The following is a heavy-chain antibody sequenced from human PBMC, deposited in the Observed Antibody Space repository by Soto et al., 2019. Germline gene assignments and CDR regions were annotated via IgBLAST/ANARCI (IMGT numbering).Heavy chain of an antibody. CDR3: SRGGGFSGNHL. CDR1: GFSFSDYW. J-gene: IGHJ4*02. Sequence: EVQLVESGGGLVQPGGSLRLSCAASGFSFSDYWMHWVRQAPGKGLVWVSCIDTDGSTTTYADSVKGRFTISRDNVKNTLYLQMDSLRAEDTALYYCSRGGGFSGNHLGGQGTLVTVSS. CDR2: IDTDGSTT. V-gene: IGHV3-74*01. D-gene: IGHD5-12*01.